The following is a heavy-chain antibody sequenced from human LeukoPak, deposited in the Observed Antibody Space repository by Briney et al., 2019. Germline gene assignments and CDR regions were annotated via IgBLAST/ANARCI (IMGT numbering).Heavy chain of an antibody. Sequence: GGSLSLSCAASGFTFSRYWMHWVRQAPGKGLVWVSHIKSDGSSTTYADFVKGRFTISRDNAKNTLYLQLNSLRAEDTAVYYCASGYSSGWYVGGSDYWGQGTLVTVSS. CDR2: IKSDGSST. CDR3: ASGYSSGWYVGGSDY. V-gene: IGHV3-74*01. CDR1: GFTFSRYW. J-gene: IGHJ4*02. D-gene: IGHD6-19*01.